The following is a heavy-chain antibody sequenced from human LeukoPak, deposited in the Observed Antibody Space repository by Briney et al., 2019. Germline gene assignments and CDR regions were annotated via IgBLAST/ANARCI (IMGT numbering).Heavy chain of an antibody. D-gene: IGHD6-13*01. CDR2: INPNSGAT. Sequence: ASVKVSCKASGYTFTAYSMHWVRQAPGQGLEWMGWINPNSGATEYAQKFQGRVTMTRDMSLSTAYMELRRLRSDDTAVYYCARDIASCYVPWGQGTLVTVFS. CDR1: GYTFTAYS. CDR3: ARDIASCYVP. J-gene: IGHJ5*02. V-gene: IGHV1-2*02.